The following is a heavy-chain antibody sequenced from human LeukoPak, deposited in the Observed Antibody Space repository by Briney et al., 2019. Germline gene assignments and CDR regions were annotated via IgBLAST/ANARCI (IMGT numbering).Heavy chain of an antibody. Sequence: PSETLSLTCSVSGVSISSYYWSWIRQPPGKGLEWIGYIYYTGTTNYNPSLKSRVTISVDTSKNQFSLRLSSVTAADTAVYYCARDNDYGGNGDAFDIWGQGTMVTVSS. V-gene: IGHV4-59*01. D-gene: IGHD4-23*01. CDR2: IYYTGTT. CDR3: ARDNDYGGNGDAFDI. J-gene: IGHJ3*02. CDR1: GVSISSYY.